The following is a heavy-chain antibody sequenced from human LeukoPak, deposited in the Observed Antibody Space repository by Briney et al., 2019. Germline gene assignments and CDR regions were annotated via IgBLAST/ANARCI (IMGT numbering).Heavy chain of an antibody. J-gene: IGHJ5*02. CDR2: INSDNGNT. CDR3: ARAPYDFLTGFSLNWFDP. CDR1: GYTFTTYA. D-gene: IGHD3-9*01. Sequence: EASVKVSCKASGYTFTTYAMHWVRQAPGQRLEWMGWINSDNGNTKYSQKFQGRVTITRDTSAYTAYMELRSLSSADTAVYFCARAPYDFLTGFSLNWFDPWGQGTLVTASS. V-gene: IGHV1-3*04.